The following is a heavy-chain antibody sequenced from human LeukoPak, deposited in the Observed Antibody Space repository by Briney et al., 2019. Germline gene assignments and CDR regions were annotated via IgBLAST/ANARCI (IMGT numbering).Heavy chain of an antibody. V-gene: IGHV3-30*18. Sequence: GGSLRLSCAASEFTFSNYGMHWVRQAPGKALELVAGISSDGSEEYYADSVEGRFTISRDNPKNTLYLEMNSLRAEDTAVYYCAKGDSGFYFYFDYWGQGTLVTVSS. CDR3: AKGDSGFYFYFDY. J-gene: IGHJ4*02. CDR1: EFTFSNYG. D-gene: IGHD3-22*01. CDR2: ISSDGSEE.